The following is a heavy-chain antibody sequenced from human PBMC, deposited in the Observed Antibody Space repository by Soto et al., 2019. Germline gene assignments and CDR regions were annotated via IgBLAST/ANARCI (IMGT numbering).Heavy chain of an antibody. CDR1: GFTFSSYA. CDR2: ISGSGGST. D-gene: IGHD1-26*01. Sequence: GGSLRLSCAASGFTFSSYAMSWVRQAPGKGLEWVSAISGSGGSTYYADSVKGRFTISRDNSKNTLYLQMNSLRAEDTAVYYCEKDQIVGATRIIYYYYGMDVWGQGTTVTVS. V-gene: IGHV3-23*01. CDR3: EKDQIVGATRIIYYYYGMDV. J-gene: IGHJ6*02.